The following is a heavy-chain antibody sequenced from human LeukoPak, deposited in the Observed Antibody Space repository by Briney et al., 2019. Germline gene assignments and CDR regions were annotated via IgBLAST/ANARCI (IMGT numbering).Heavy chain of an antibody. CDR2: TYYRSKWYN. V-gene: IGHV6-1*01. CDR1: GDSVTSNGAA. Sequence: SQTLSLTCAISGDSVTSNGAAWNWIRQSPSRGLEWLGRTYYRSKWYNEYAVSVKSRITINPDTSKNQFSLQLNSVTPEDTAVYYCARDHYYDSSGYLPFDYWGQGTLVTVSS. CDR3: ARDHYYDSSGYLPFDY. D-gene: IGHD3-22*01. J-gene: IGHJ4*02.